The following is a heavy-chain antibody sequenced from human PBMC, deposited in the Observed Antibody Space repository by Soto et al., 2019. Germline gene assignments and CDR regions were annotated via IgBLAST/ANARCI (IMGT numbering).Heavy chain of an antibody. V-gene: IGHV3-48*02. D-gene: IGHD2-2*01. CDR2: ISSSSSTI. J-gene: IGHJ6*02. CDR1: GFTFSSYS. CDR3: ASMYDYQHNYYYYGMDV. Sequence: EVQLVESGGGLVQPGGSLRLSCAASGFTFSSYSMNWVRQAPGKGLEWVSYISSSSSTIYYADSVKGRFTISRDNAKNSLYLQMNSLRDEDTAVYYCASMYDYQHNYYYYGMDVWGRGTTVTVSS.